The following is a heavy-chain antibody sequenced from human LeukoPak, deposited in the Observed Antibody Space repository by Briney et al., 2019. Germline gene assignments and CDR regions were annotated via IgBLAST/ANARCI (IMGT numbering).Heavy chain of an antibody. CDR2: INGDGDNT. J-gene: IGHJ4*02. CDR3: ARVNRGYDY. Sequence: AGGSLRLSCAASGFTFGTYSMHWVRQAPGKGLEYVSAINGDGDNTFYANSVMRRFTISRDNSKNTLYLQMGSLRSEDMAVYYCARVNRGYDYWGQGTLVTVPS. D-gene: IGHD5-12*01. V-gene: IGHV3-64*01. CDR1: GFTFGTYS.